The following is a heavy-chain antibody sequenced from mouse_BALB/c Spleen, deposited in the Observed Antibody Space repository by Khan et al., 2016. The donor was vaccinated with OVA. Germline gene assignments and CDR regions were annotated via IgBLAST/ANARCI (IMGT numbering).Heavy chain of an antibody. CDR3: ARRYYYGHWYFDV. CDR1: GYSITSDYA. V-gene: IGHV3-2*02. Sequence: VQLKQSGPGLVKPSQSLSLTCTVTGYSITSDYAWNWIRQFPGNQLEWMGYISYSGSANYNPSLKRRISITRDTSENQFFLQLNTVTTEDSATYYCARRYYYGHWYFDVWGAGTTVTVSS. CDR2: ISYSGSA. J-gene: IGHJ1*01. D-gene: IGHD1-1*01.